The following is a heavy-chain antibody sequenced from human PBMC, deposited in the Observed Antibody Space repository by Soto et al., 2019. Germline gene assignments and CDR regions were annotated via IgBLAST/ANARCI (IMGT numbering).Heavy chain of an antibody. CDR2: ISYDGSSE. CDR1: GFTLSSYG. D-gene: IGHD6-19*01. V-gene: IGHV3-30*03. CDR3: ARVGDGIGSGWFADFDY. Sequence: GGSLRLSCAASGFTLSSYGMHWVRQAPGKGLEWVAIISYDGSSEYYADSVKGRFTISRDNSKNTLYLQINSLRAEDTAVYYCARVGDGIGSGWFADFDYWGQGTLVTVSS. J-gene: IGHJ4*02.